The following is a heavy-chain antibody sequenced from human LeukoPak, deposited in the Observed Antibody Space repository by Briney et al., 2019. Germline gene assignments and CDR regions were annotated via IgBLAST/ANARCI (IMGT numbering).Heavy chain of an antibody. V-gene: IGHV3-30*04. J-gene: IGHJ4*02. CDR3: ASILGLQGTAAGTVSDY. CDR1: GFTFSSYA. D-gene: IGHD6-13*01. Sequence: GRSLRLSCGASGFTFSSYAMHWVRQAPGKGLEWVAVISYDGSNKYYADSVKGRFTISRDNSKNTLYLQMNSLRAEDTAVYYCASILGLQGTAAGTVSDYWGQGTLVTVSS. CDR2: ISYDGSNK.